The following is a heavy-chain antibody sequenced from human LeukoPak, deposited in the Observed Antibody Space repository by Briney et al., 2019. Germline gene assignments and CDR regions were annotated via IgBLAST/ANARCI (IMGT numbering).Heavy chain of an antibody. Sequence: SETLSLTCTVSGGSLSSGGYYWSWLRQHPGTGLEWVGYIYYSGSTYYNPSLKSRVTISVDTSKNQFSLKLSSVTAADTAVYYCASLSLGYCSSTSCNRFDYWGQGTLVTVSS. D-gene: IGHD2-2*01. CDR3: ASLSLGYCSSTSCNRFDY. CDR2: IYYSGST. J-gene: IGHJ4*02. V-gene: IGHV4-31*03. CDR1: GGSLSSGGYY.